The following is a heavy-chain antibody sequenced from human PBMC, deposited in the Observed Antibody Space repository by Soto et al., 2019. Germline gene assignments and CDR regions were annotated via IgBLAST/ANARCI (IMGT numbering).Heavy chain of an antibody. V-gene: IGHV1-3*05. Sequence: QVQLVQSGAEEKKPGASVKISCKASGYTFTKYAMHWVRQAPGQSLEWMGWINAGNGNTKYSQKFKGRVTITRDTYASTAYMELSNLRSEDTAVYYCAREQWLGVDYWGQGTLVTVSS. CDR1: GYTFTKYA. CDR3: AREQWLGVDY. CDR2: INAGNGNT. J-gene: IGHJ4*02. D-gene: IGHD6-19*01.